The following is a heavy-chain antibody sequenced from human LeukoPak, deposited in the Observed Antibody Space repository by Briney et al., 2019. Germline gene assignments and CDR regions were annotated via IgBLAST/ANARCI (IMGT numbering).Heavy chain of an antibody. CDR1: GGSISSSIYY. CDR3: ARLHRHCSSTSCSDY. J-gene: IGHJ4*02. CDR2: IYYSRST. D-gene: IGHD2-2*01. V-gene: IGHV4-39*01. Sequence: SETLSLTCTVSGGSISSSIYYWGWIRQPPGKGLEGIGSIYYSRSTYYNPSLKSRVTISVDTSKNQFSLKLSSVTAADTAVYYCARLHRHCSSTSCSDYWGQGTLVTVSS.